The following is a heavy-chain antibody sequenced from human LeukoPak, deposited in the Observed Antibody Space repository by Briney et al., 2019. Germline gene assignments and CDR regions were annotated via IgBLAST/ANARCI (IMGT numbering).Heavy chain of an antibody. CDR3: ARYTMIVGPSAFDI. D-gene: IGHD3-22*01. J-gene: IGHJ3*02. Sequence: SETLSLTCAVYGGSFSGYYWSWIRQPPGKGLEWIGEINHSGSTNYNPSLKSRVTISVDTSKNQFSLKLSSVTAADTAVYYCARYTMIVGPSAFDIWGQGTMVTVSS. V-gene: IGHV4-34*01. CDR2: INHSGST. CDR1: GGSFSGYY.